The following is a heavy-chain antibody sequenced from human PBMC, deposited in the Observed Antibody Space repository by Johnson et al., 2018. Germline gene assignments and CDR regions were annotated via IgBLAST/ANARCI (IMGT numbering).Heavy chain of an antibody. CDR1: GASINTGTSY. Sequence: QVQLQESGPGLVKPSQTLSLTCSVSGASINTGTSYWSWIRQPPGKGLQWIGYISFTGNSYYNPSLKSRATISLDTSTNQFSLKLTSVLAADTAVYYCARETEVLAHFDLWGPGTLVTVSS. CDR2: ISFTGNS. CDR3: ARETEVLAHFDL. D-gene: IGHD2-21*02. V-gene: IGHV4-30-4*01. J-gene: IGHJ4*02.